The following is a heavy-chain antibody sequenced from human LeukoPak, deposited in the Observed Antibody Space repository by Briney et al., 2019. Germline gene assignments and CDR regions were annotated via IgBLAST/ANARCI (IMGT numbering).Heavy chain of an antibody. V-gene: IGHV3-23*01. CDR2: ISGSGGST. CDR1: GFTFSSYW. J-gene: IGHJ5*02. D-gene: IGHD6-13*01. Sequence: GGSLRLSCAASGFTFSSYWMSWVRQAPGKGLEWVSAISGSGGSTYYADSVKGRFTISRDNSKNTLYLQMNSLRAEDTAVYYCAKDLLAAGSAPWGQGTLVTVSS. CDR3: AKDLLAAGSAP.